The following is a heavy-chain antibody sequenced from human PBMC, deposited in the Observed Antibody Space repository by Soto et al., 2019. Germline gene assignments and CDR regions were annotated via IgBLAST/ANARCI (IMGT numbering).Heavy chain of an antibody. J-gene: IGHJ4*02. Sequence: GGSLRLSCAASGFTFDDYAMHWVRQAPGKGLEWVSGISWNSGSIGYADSVKGRFTISRDNAKNSLYLQMNSLRAEDTALYYCAKARDIYYDSSGYFDYWGQGTLVTVSS. D-gene: IGHD3-22*01. CDR3: AKARDIYYDSSGYFDY. V-gene: IGHV3-9*01. CDR1: GFTFDDYA. CDR2: ISWNSGSI.